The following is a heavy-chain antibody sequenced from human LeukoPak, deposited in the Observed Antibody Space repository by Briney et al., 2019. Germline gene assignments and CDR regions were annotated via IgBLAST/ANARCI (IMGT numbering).Heavy chain of an antibody. CDR1: GFTFSSYG. CDR3: ARDSYSNPLDY. V-gene: IGHV3-33*01. Sequence: PGRSLRLSCAASGFTFSSYGMHWVRQAPGKGLGWVAVIWYDGSNKYYADSVKGRFTISRDNSKNTLYLQMNSLRAEDTAVYYCARDSYSNPLDYWGQGTLVTVSS. J-gene: IGHJ4*02. D-gene: IGHD4-11*01. CDR2: IWYDGSNK.